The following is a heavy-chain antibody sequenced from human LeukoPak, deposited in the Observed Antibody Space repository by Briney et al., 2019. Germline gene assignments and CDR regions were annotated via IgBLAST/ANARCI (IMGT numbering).Heavy chain of an antibody. Sequence: GGSLRLSCVVSGLXFSSYSMTWVRQAPGKGLEWVSGISASGRDTWFPDSVKGRFTISRDNSKNTLFLQMNSLRVEDTAIYYCAKDAAGPEYWGQGTLVTVSS. CDR1: GLXFSSYS. CDR3: AKDAAGPEY. D-gene: IGHD6-13*01. J-gene: IGHJ4*02. V-gene: IGHV3-23*01. CDR2: ISASGRDT.